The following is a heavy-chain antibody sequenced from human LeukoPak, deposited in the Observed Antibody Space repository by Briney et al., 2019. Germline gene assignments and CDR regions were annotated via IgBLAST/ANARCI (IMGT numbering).Heavy chain of an antibody. CDR3: ARFDYSSPRRAFDY. J-gene: IGHJ4*02. CDR2: IYYSGST. CDR1: GYSISSSNW. Sequence: PSDTLSLTCAVSGYSISSSNWWGWIRQPPGKGLEWIGYIYYSGSTYYNPSLKSRVTMSVDTSKNQFSLKLSSVTAVDTAVYYCARFDYSSPRRAFDYWGQGTLVTVPS. V-gene: IGHV4-28*01. D-gene: IGHD4-11*01.